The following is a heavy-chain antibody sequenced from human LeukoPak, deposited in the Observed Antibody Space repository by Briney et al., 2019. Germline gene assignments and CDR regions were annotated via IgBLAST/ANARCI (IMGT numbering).Heavy chain of an antibody. CDR2: IYSGGTT. CDR3: ARSWGYSYGTFDY. Sequence: GGSLRLSSAASGLTGRSNYMSWVRQAPGKGLEWVSTIYSGGTTNYADSVKGRFTISRHNSKNTLYLQMSSLRAEDTAVYYCARSWGYSYGTFDYWGQGTLVTVSS. V-gene: IGHV3-53*04. CDR1: GLTGRSNY. J-gene: IGHJ4*02. D-gene: IGHD5-18*01.